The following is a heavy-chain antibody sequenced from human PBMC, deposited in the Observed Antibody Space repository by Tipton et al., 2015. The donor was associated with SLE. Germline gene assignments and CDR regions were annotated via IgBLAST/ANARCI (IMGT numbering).Heavy chain of an antibody. CDR1: GGSISSSSYY. J-gene: IGHJ2*01. V-gene: IGHV4-39*07. CDR3: ARRKDYDDSSGYYRNWYFDL. D-gene: IGHD3-22*01. Sequence: TLSLTCTVSGGSISSSSYYWGWIRQPPGKGLEWIGSIYYSGSTYYNPSLKSRVTISVDTSKNQFSLKLSSVTAADTAVYYCARRKDYDDSSGYYRNWYFDLWGRGTLVTVSS. CDR2: IYYSGST.